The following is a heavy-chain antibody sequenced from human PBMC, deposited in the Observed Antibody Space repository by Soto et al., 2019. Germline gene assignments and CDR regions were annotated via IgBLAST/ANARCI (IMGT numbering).Heavy chain of an antibody. D-gene: IGHD2-8*01. J-gene: IGHJ6*02. V-gene: IGHV3-48*02. CDR3: ARELLMVYAIPPLYYYYYGMDV. CDR1: GFTFSSYA. CDR2: ISGSSSTI. Sequence: GGSLRLSCAASGFTFSSYAMSWVRQAPGKGLEWVSAISGSSSTIYYADSVKGRFTISRDNAKNSLYLQMNSLRDEDTAVYYCARELLMVYAIPPLYYYYYGMDVWGQGTTVTVSS.